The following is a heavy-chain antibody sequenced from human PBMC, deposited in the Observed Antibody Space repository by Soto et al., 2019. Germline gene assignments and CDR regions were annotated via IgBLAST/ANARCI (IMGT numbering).Heavy chain of an antibody. CDR1: GGSISSGGYS. CDR2: IYHSGST. V-gene: IGHV4-30-2*01. Sequence: QLQLQESGSGLVKPSQTLSLTCAVSGGSISSGGYSWSWIRQPPGKGLEWIGYIYHSGSTYYNPSLKSRVTISVDRSKNHVSRKLSSVTAADTAVYYCARGPAARPGVWFDPWGQGTLVTVSS. D-gene: IGHD6-6*01. CDR3: ARGPAARPGVWFDP. J-gene: IGHJ5*02.